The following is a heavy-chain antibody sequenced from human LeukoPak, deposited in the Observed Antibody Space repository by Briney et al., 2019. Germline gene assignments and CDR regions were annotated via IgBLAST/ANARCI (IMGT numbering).Heavy chain of an antibody. V-gene: IGHV3-23*01. Sequence: QTGGSLRLSCVASGFTFGSYAMSWVRQAPGKGLEWVSYINGRGGSTFYADSVKGRLTISRDNSKNTLYLQMNSLRAEDTAVYYCAKRGYYGTTAHYFDYWGQGTLVTVSS. CDR3: AKRGYYGTTAHYFDY. J-gene: IGHJ4*02. CDR1: GFTFGSYA. CDR2: INGRGGST. D-gene: IGHD4/OR15-4a*01.